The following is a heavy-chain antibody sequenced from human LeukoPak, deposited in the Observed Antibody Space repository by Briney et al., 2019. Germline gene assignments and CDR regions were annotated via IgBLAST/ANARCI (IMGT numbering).Heavy chain of an antibody. CDR1: GGSISSYY. CDR2: IYYSGST. V-gene: IGHV4-39*01. D-gene: IGHD5-18*01. CDR3: ARTTINRIQLWMYYFDY. J-gene: IGHJ4*02. Sequence: SETLSLTCTVSGGSISSYYWGWIRQPPGKGLEWIGSIYYSGSTYYNPSLKSRVTISVDTSKNQFSLKLSSVTAADTAVYYCARTTINRIQLWMYYFDYWGQGTLVTVSS.